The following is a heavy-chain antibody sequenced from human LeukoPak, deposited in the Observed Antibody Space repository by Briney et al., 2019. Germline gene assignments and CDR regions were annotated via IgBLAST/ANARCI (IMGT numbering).Heavy chain of an antibody. J-gene: IGHJ3*02. CDR3: ARDRGCGDCYPPANDAFDI. Sequence: GGSLRLSCAASGFTVSSYYMSWVRQAPGKGLEWVSVIYSGGSTYYTDSVKGRFTISRDNSKSTLYLQMNSLRAEDTAVYYCARDRGCGDCYPPANDAFDIWGQGTMVTVSS. CDR2: IYSGGST. CDR1: GFTVSSYY. D-gene: IGHD2-21*02. V-gene: IGHV3-66*01.